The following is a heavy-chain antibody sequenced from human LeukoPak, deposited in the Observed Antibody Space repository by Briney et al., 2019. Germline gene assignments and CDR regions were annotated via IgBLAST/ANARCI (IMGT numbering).Heavy chain of an antibody. J-gene: IGHJ4*02. D-gene: IGHD1-26*01. CDR3: ATDRLTVGALGIVY. CDR1: GFTFSNAW. CDR2: IKSKTDGGTT. V-gene: IGHV3-15*05. Sequence: RSGGSLRLSCAASGFTFSNAWMSWVRQAPGKGLEWVGRIKSKTDGGTTDYAAPVKGRFTISRNDSKKTLYLQMNSLKTEDTAVYYCATDRLTVGALGIVYWGQGTLVTVSS.